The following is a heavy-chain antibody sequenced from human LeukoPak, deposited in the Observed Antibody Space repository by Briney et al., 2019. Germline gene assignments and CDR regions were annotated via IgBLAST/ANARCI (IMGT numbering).Heavy chain of an antibody. J-gene: IGHJ2*01. V-gene: IGHV3-23*01. Sequence: GGSLRLSCAASGFTFSSYAMSWVRQAPGKGLEWVSGITGSGGTTHYADSVKGRFTISRDNSKNTLSLQMNSLTVEDAAVYYCAKGGGSYWYFDLWGRGTVVTVSS. CDR1: GFTFSSYA. CDR3: AKGGGSYWYFDL. CDR2: ITGSGGTT.